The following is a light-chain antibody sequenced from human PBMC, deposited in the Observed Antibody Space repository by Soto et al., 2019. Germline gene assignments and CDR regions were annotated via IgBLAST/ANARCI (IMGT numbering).Light chain of an antibody. V-gene: IGKV3-20*01. J-gene: IGKJ3*01. Sequence: EIVLTQSPGTLSLSPGERATLSCRASQSVSSSYLAWYQQNPSQAPRLLIYGASSRATGIPDRFSGSGSGTDFTLTISRLETEDFAVYYCQQYGSSPITFGPGTQVHIK. CDR2: GAS. CDR1: QSVSSSY. CDR3: QQYGSSPIT.